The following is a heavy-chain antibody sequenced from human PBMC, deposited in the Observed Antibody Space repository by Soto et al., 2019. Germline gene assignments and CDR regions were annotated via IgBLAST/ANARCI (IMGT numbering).Heavy chain of an antibody. V-gene: IGHV2-26*01. CDR1: GFLLSNTKMG. CDR3: ARIRWDLDYAMDV. CDR2: IFSNDEK. Sequence: QVTLKESGPVLVEPTETLTLTCAVSGFLLSNTKMGVSWIRQPPGKALEWLAYIFSNDEKSYSTSLKSRLTISRDNSKSQVVLTITNMDPVDTATYYCARIRWDLDYAMDVCGQGTTVTVSS. D-gene: IGHD1-26*01. J-gene: IGHJ6*02.